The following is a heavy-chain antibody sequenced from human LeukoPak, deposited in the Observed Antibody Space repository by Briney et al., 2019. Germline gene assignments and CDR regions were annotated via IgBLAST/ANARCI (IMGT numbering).Heavy chain of an antibody. CDR1: GFTFGDYA. Sequence: GGSLSLSCTVSGFTFGDYALSWVRQPPGKGLGREGFIRSKAYGGTTEYAASVKGRFTISRDDSKSIAYLQMNSLKTEDTAVYYCTRDSSLDYDILTGHDYWGQGTLVTVSS. J-gene: IGHJ4*02. D-gene: IGHD3-9*01. CDR3: TRDSSLDYDILTGHDY. V-gene: IGHV3-49*04. CDR2: IRSKAYGGTT.